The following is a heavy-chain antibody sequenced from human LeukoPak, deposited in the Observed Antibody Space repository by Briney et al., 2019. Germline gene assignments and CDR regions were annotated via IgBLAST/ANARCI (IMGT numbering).Heavy chain of an antibody. J-gene: IGHJ4*02. Sequence: GGSLRLSCAASGFTVSSNYMSWVRQAPGKGLEWVSVIYSGGSTYYADSVKGRFTISRDNSKNTLYLQMNGLRAEDTAIYYRAKGSAQWELYDYWGQGTLVTVSS. CDR2: IYSGGST. V-gene: IGHV3-53*01. CDR3: AKGSAQWELYDY. D-gene: IGHD4-23*01. CDR1: GFTVSSNY.